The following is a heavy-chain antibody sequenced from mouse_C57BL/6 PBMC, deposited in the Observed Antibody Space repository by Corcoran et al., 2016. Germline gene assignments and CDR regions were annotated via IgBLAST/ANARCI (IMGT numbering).Heavy chain of an antibody. V-gene: IGHV9-3*01. CDR1: GYTFTTYG. CDR2: INTYSGVP. J-gene: IGHJ2*01. D-gene: IGHD4-1*01. CDR3: ARMVTGTGY. Sequence: QIQLVQSGPELKKPGETVKISCKASGYTFTTYGMSWVKQAPGKGLKWMGWINTYSGVPTYADDFKERFAFSLETSASTAYLQINNLKNEDTATYFCARMVTGTGYWGQGTTLTVSS.